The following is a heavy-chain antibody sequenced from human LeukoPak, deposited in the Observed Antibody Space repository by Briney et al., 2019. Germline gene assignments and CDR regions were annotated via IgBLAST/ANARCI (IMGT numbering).Heavy chain of an antibody. Sequence: HPGGSLRLSCAGSGFTFGSYSMNWVRHAPGKGLEWVSYIGHTGSITDYADSVKGRFTVSRDNAKNSLYLQMNTLRAEDTAVYYCVRDGAVVTSGSYPWRYFQYWGLGTLVTVSS. CDR1: GFTFGSYS. CDR3: VRDGAVVTSGSYPWRYFQY. V-gene: IGHV3-48*04. CDR2: IGHTGSIT. J-gene: IGHJ1*01. D-gene: IGHD3-10*01.